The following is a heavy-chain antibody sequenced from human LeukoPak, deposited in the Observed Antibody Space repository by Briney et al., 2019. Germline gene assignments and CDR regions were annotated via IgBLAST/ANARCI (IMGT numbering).Heavy chain of an antibody. CDR1: GFTFSDYY. J-gene: IGHJ6*02. CDR3: TTVPIYGFYYYYGMDV. D-gene: IGHD2/OR15-2a*01. CDR2: IKSKTDGGTT. V-gene: IGHV3-15*01. Sequence: PGGSLRLSCAASGFTFSDYYMSWIRQAPGKGLEWVGRIKSKTDGGTTDYAAPVKGRFTISRDDSKNTLYLQMNSLKTEDTAVYYCTTVPIYGFYYYYGMDVWGQGTTVTVSS.